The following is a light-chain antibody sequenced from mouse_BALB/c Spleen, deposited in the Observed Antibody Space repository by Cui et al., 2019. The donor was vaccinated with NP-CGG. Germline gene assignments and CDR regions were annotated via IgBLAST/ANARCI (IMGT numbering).Light chain of an antibody. V-gene: IGLV1*01. J-gene: IGLJ1*01. CDR1: TGAVTTSND. CDR2: GTN. Sequence: QDVVTPEYEPTTSPGETVTLTCRSITGAVTTSNDANWVQEKPDHLFTGLIGGTNNRAPGVPARFSGSLIGDKAALTITGAQTEDDAIYFCTLWYSNHWVFGGGTKLTVL. CDR3: TLWYSNHWV.